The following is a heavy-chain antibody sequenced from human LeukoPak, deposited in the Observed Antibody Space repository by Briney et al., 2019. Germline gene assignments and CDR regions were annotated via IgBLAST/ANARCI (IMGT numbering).Heavy chain of an antibody. Sequence: GGSLRLSCAASGFTFSNSALSWVRQAPGKGLEWVANIKQDGSEKYYVDSVKGRFTISRDNAQNSLYLQMNSLRAEDTAVYYCARDSSSDYNFWSGYYTNYMDVWGKGTTVTVSS. CDR1: GFTFSNSA. CDR3: ARDSSSDYNFWSGYYTNYMDV. J-gene: IGHJ6*03. CDR2: IKQDGSEK. V-gene: IGHV3-7*01. D-gene: IGHD3-3*01.